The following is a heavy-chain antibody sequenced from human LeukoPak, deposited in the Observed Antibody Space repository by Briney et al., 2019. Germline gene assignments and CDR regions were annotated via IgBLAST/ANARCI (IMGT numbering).Heavy chain of an antibody. CDR1: RGTFSSYA. CDR2: IIPIFGTA. J-gene: IGHJ5*02. V-gene: IGHV1-69*13. Sequence: ASVKVSCKASRGTFSSYAISWVRQAPGQGLEWMGGIIPIFGTANYAQKFQGRVTITADESTSTAYMELSSLRSEDTAVYYCARDSKSIAAAGTWFDPWGQGTLVTVSS. CDR3: ARDSKSIAAAGTWFDP. D-gene: IGHD6-13*01.